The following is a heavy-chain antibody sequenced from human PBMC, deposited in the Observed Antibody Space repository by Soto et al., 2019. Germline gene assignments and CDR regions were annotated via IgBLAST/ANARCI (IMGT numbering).Heavy chain of an antibody. Sequence: GESLTISCRGSGYSFTNYWISWVRQTPGKGLEWMGRIDPSNSYTNYGPSFQGHVTISVDTSITTAYLQWSSLKASDTAMYYCAHEAGHDAFDIWGQGTMVTVSS. CDR3: AHEAGHDAFDI. V-gene: IGHV5-10-1*01. D-gene: IGHD3-10*01. CDR2: IDPSNSYT. CDR1: GYSFTNYW. J-gene: IGHJ3*02.